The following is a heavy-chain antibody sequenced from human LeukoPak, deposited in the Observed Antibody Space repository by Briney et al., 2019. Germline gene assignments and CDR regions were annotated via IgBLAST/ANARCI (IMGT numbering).Heavy chain of an antibody. CDR2: IKQDGSEK. CDR1: GFTFSSYW. J-gene: IGHJ3*02. D-gene: IGHD3-3*01. CDR3: ARDPELRFLEEGAFDI. Sequence: GGSLRLSCAASGFTFSSYWMSWVRQAPGKGLEWVANIKQDGSEKYYVDSVKGRFTISRDNAKNSLYLQMNSLRAEDTAVYYCARDPELRFLEEGAFDIWGQGTMSPSLQ. V-gene: IGHV3-7*01.